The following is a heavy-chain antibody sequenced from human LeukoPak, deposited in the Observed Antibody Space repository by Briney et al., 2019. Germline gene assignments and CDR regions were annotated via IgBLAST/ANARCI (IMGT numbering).Heavy chain of an antibody. CDR3: ARAKAGGTIFGVVIYPPYYYGMDV. V-gene: IGHV3-21*01. D-gene: IGHD3-3*01. CDR1: GFTFSSYS. CDR2: ISSSSSYI. Sequence: GGSLRLSCAASGFTFSSYSMNWVRQAPGKGLEWVSSISSSSSYIYYADSVKGRFTISRDNAKNSLYLQMNSLRAEDTAVYHCARAKAGGTIFGVVIYPPYYYGMDVWGQGTTVTVSS. J-gene: IGHJ6*02.